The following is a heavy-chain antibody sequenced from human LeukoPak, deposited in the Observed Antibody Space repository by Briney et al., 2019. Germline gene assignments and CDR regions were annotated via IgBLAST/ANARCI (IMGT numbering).Heavy chain of an antibody. D-gene: IGHD3-22*01. J-gene: IGHJ4*02. CDR1: GGSISSSRYY. V-gene: IGHV4-39*01. CDR2: IYYSGST. CDR3: ARHRIPNGYYYDSSGPSYFDY. Sequence: SETLSLTCTVSGGSISSSRYYWGWIRQPPGKGLEWIGSIYYSGSTYYNPSLKSRVTISVDTSKNQFSLKLSSVTAADTAVYYCARHRIPNGYYYDSSGPSYFDYWGQGTLVTVSS.